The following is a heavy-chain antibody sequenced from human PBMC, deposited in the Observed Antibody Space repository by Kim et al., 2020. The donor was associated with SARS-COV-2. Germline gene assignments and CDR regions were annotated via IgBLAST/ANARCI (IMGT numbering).Heavy chain of an antibody. Sequence: SVKVSCKASGGTFSSYAISWVRQAPGQGLEWMGGIIPIFGTANYAQKFQGRVTITADESTSTAYMELSSLRSEDTAVYYCARPPEGDGYNLYGMDVWGQGTTVTVSS. J-gene: IGHJ6*02. CDR1: GGTFSSYA. V-gene: IGHV1-69*13. D-gene: IGHD5-12*01. CDR2: IIPIFGTA. CDR3: ARPPEGDGYNLYGMDV.